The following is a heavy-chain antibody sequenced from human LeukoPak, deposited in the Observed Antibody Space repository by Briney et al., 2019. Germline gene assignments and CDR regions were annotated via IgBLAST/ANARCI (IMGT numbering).Heavy chain of an antibody. J-gene: IGHJ4*02. CDR2: ISAYNGNT. V-gene: IGHV1-18*01. CDR1: GGTFSSYA. CDR3: ARADYYDSSGYYYRLEDDY. Sequence: ASVKVSCKASGGTFSSYAISWVRQAPGQGLEWMGWISAYNGNTNYAQKLQGRVTMTTGTSTSTAYMELRSLRSDDTAVYYCARADYYDSSGYYYRLEDDYWGQGTLVTVSS. D-gene: IGHD3-22*01.